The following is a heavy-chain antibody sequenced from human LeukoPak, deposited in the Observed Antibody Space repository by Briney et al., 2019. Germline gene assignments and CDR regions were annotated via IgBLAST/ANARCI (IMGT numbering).Heavy chain of an antibody. CDR1: GFTFDDYA. D-gene: IGHD6-13*01. V-gene: IGHV3-9*01. CDR2: ISWNSGSI. J-gene: IGHJ4*02. CDR3: AKDQSSGWFYFDY. Sequence: GRSLRLSCAASGFTFDDYAMHWVRQAPGKGLEWVSGISWNSGSIGYADSVKGRFTISRDNAKNSLYLQMNSLRAEDTALYYCAKDQSSGWFYFDYWGQGTLVTVSS.